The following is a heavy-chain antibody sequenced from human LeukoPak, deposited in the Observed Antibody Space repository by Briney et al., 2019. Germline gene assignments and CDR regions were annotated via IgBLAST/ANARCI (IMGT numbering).Heavy chain of an antibody. CDR2: INHSGST. D-gene: IGHD3-3*01. CDR3: ARDNRITIFGVAEYYYGMDV. CDR1: GGSFSGYY. V-gene: IGHV4-34*01. J-gene: IGHJ6*02. Sequence: SETLSLTCAVYGGSFSGYYWSWIRQPPGKGLEWIGEINHSGSTHYNPSLKSRVTISVDTSKNQFSLKLSSVTAADTAVYYCARDNRITIFGVAEYYYGMDVWGQGTTVTVSS.